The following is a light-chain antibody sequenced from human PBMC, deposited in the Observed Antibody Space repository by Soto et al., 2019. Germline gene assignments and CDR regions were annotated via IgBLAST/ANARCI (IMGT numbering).Light chain of an antibody. J-gene: IGKJ4*01. V-gene: IGKV1-39*01. CDR1: QSISTS. CDR3: HQTSSTPLT. Sequence: GDRVTITCRASQSISTSLNWYQQKPGTAPKLLIYAASSLQSGVPSRFSGSGSGTDFALTISSLQPEDFATYYCHQTSSTPLTFGGGTKVEIK. CDR2: AAS.